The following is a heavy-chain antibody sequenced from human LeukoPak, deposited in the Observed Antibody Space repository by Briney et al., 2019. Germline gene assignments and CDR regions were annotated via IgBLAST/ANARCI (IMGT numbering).Heavy chain of an antibody. V-gene: IGHV4-61*02. CDR3: ARDITIFGVVISDY. CDR2: IYSSGNT. J-gene: IGHJ4*02. D-gene: IGHD3-3*01. Sequence: SQTLSLTCNVSGDSITSDNTHWNWIRQPAGKGLEWIGRIYSSGNTNYDPSFMSRVTMSVDTSKNQFSLKLSSVTAADTAVYYCARDITIFGVVISDYWGQGTLVTVSS. CDR1: GDSITSDNTH.